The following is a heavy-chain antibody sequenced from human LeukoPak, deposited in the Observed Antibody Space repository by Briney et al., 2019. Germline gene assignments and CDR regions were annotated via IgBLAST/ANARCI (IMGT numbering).Heavy chain of an antibody. CDR2: IYYSGST. Sequence: SETLSLTCTVSGGSISSYYWSWIRQPPGKGLEWIGYIYYSGSTNYNPSLKSRVTISVDTSKNQFSLKLSSVTAADTAVYYCAQLWFGEIGGDYWGQGTLVTVSS. J-gene: IGHJ4*02. D-gene: IGHD3-10*01. V-gene: IGHV4-59*01. CDR3: AQLWFGEIGGDY. CDR1: GGSISSYY.